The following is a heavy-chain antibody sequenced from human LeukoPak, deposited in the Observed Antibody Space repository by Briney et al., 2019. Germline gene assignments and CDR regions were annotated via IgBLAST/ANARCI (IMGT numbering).Heavy chain of an antibody. CDR2: INQDGTEK. J-gene: IGHJ4*02. CDR3: ARNMGDY. V-gene: IGHV3-7*04. D-gene: IGHD2/OR15-2a*01. CDR1: GFTFSTYW. Sequence: GGSLRLSCAASGFTFSTYWMTWVRQAPGKGLEWVANINQDGTEKNYVDSVKGRFTISRDNAKNSLYLQMNSLRAEDTAVYYCARNMGDYWDQGILVTVSS.